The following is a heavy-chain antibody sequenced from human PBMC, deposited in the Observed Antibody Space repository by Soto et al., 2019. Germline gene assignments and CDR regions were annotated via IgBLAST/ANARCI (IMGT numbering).Heavy chain of an antibody. D-gene: IGHD2-15*01. J-gene: IGHJ6*02. Sequence: GGSLRLSCAASGFTFSSYAMSWVRQAPGKGLEWVSAISGSGGSTYYADSVKGRFTISRDNSKNTLYLQMNSLRAEDTAVYYCAKGIRGLDYYGMVVWGQGTTVTVSS. CDR1: GFTFSSYA. V-gene: IGHV3-23*01. CDR3: AKGIRGLDYYGMVV. CDR2: ISGSGGST.